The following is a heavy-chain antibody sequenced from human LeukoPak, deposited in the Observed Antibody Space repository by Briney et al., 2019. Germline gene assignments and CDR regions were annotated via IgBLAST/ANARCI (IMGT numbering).Heavy chain of an antibody. J-gene: IGHJ4*02. CDR2: IYTSGST. Sequence: SETLSLTCTVSGGSISSYYWSWIRQPAGKGLEWIGRIYTSGSTYYNPSLKSRVTISVDTSKNQFSLKLSSVTAADTAVYYCARGDAVTTSIPYFDYWGQGTLVTVSS. D-gene: IGHD4-17*01. V-gene: IGHV4-4*07. CDR3: ARGDAVTTSIPYFDY. CDR1: GGSISSYY.